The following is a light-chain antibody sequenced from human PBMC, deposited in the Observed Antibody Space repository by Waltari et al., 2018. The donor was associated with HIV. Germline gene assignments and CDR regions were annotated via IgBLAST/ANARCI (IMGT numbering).Light chain of an antibody. CDR1: QTISTY. V-gene: IGKV1-39*01. Sequence: DIQLTQSPSSLSASVGDRVTIACRASQTISTYLNWYQQKPGKAPKLLISAASSLQSGVPSRFSGSASGTDFTLTINSLQPEDYATYYCQQSYSSPLTFGPGTTVDIK. CDR2: AAS. J-gene: IGKJ3*01. CDR3: QQSYSSPLT.